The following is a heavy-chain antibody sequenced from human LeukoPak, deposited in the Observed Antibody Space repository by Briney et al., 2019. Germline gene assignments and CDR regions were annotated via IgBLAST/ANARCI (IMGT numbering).Heavy chain of an antibody. Sequence: SETLSLTCTVSGGSISSYYWSWIRQPPGKGLEWIGYIYYSGSTNYNPSLKSRVTISVDTSKNQFSLKLSSVTAADTAVYYCARIKGSSSTSIHFDYWGQGTLVTVSS. V-gene: IGHV4-59*01. CDR2: IYYSGST. J-gene: IGHJ4*02. CDR3: ARIKGSSSTSIHFDY. CDR1: GGSISSYY. D-gene: IGHD2-2*01.